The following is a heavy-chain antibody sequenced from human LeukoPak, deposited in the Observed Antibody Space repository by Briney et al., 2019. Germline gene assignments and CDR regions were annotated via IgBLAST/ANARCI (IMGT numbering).Heavy chain of an antibody. CDR1: GYTFTSYG. V-gene: IGHV1-18*01. CDR3: ARNAQWLHAFDI. D-gene: IGHD3-22*01. J-gene: IGHJ3*02. Sequence: ASVKVSCKASGYTFTSYGISWVRQAPGQGLEWMGWISAYNGNTNYAQKLQGRVAMTTDTSTSTAYMELRSLRTDDTAVYYCARNAQWLHAFDIWGQGTMVTVSS. CDR2: ISAYNGNT.